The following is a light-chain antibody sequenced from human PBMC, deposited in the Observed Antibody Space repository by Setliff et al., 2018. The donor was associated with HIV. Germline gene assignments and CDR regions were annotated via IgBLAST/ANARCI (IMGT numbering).Light chain of an antibody. Sequence: QSALTQPASVSGSPGQSITISCTGTSRDVGGYNYVSWYQQHPGKAPKLIIYEARNRPSGVSNRFSGSKSGNTASLTISGLQTEDEADYYCGSYAITNTLPFGTGTKVTVL. V-gene: IGLV2-14*01. CDR2: EAR. CDR1: SRDVGGYNY. CDR3: GSYAITNTLP. J-gene: IGLJ1*01.